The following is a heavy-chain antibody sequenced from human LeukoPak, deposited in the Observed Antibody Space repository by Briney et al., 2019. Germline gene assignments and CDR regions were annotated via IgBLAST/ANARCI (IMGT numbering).Heavy chain of an antibody. CDR1: GGSISSYY. CDR2: IYYSGST. D-gene: IGHD6-13*01. CDR3: ERQTEIAPLSSLKY. J-gene: IGHJ4*02. V-gene: IGHV4-59*08. Sequence: SETLSLTCTVSGGSISSYYWSWIRQTPGKGLEWIGDIYYSGSTNYNPSLKSRVTISVDTSKNQFSLKLSSVTAADTAVYYCERQTEIAPLSSLKYWGQGTLVTVSS.